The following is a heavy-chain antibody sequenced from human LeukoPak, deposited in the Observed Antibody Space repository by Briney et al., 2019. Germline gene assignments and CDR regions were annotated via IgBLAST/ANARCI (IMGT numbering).Heavy chain of an antibody. D-gene: IGHD5-18*01. Sequence: ASVKVSCKASGYXFTGYYMHWVRQAPGQGLEWMGWINPNSGVTNYAQNFQGRVTMTRDTSISTAFMELTSLRPDDTAVYYCARDLLLDSWGQGTLVTVSS. J-gene: IGHJ4*02. CDR1: GYXFTGYY. V-gene: IGHV1-2*02. CDR2: INPNSGVT. CDR3: ARDLLLDS.